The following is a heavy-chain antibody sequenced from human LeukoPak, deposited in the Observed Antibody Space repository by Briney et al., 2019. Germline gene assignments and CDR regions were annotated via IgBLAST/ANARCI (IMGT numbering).Heavy chain of an antibody. CDR1: GYYIRSGYH. CDR3: ARVNWVIDY. Sequence: PSETLSLTCTVSGYYIRSGYHWGWIRQPPGKGLEYIGCIYRSGSTYYNPSLKSRVTISVDTSKNQFSLKLGSVTAADTAVYYCARVNWVIDYWGQGTLVTVSS. V-gene: IGHV4-38-2*02. D-gene: IGHD7-27*01. CDR2: IYRSGST. J-gene: IGHJ4*02.